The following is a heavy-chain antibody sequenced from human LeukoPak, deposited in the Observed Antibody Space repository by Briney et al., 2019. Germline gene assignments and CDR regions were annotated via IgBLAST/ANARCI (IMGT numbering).Heavy chain of an antibody. D-gene: IGHD6-6*01. J-gene: IGHJ5*02. CDR2: INSDGSST. Sequence: PGGSLRLSCAASGFTFSSYWMHWVRQAPGKGLVWVSRINSDGSSTSYADSVKGRFTISRDNAKNTLYLQMNSLRAEDTAVYYCARDETEYSSSFPNWFDPWGQGTLVTVSS. V-gene: IGHV3-74*01. CDR3: ARDETEYSSSFPNWFDP. CDR1: GFTFSSYW.